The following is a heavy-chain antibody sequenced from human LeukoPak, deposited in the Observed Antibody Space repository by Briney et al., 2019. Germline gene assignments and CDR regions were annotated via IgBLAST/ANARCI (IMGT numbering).Heavy chain of an antibody. D-gene: IGHD3-22*01. V-gene: IGHV3-30-3*01. CDR2: ISYDGSNK. CDR1: GFTFSSYA. Sequence: PGGSLRLSCAASGFTFSSYAMHWVRQAPGKGLEWVAVISYDGSNKYYADSVKGRFTISRDNSKNTLYLQMNSLRAEDTAVYYCAKAMYYYDSSGYRPVEGVRSYFDYWGQGTLVTVSS. J-gene: IGHJ4*02. CDR3: AKAMYYYDSSGYRPVEGVRSYFDY.